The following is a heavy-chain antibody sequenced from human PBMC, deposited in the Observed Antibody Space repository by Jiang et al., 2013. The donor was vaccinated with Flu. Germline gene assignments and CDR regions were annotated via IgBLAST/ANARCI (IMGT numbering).Heavy chain of an antibody. D-gene: IGHD2/OR15-2a*01. Sequence: QSGSELKKPGASVKVSCKASGYTFSSYGLNWVRQAPGQGLEWMGWINTNTGNPTYAQGFTGRFVFSLDTSVSTAYLQISSLKAEDTAVYFCARLSTPDPYWYFGLWGRGTLVTVSS. J-gene: IGHJ2*01. CDR2: INTNTGNP. CDR1: GYTFSSYG. CDR3: ARLSTPDPYWYFGL. V-gene: IGHV7-4-1*02.